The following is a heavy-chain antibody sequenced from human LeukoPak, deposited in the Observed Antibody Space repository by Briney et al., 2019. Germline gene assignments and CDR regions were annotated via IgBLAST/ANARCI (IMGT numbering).Heavy chain of an antibody. CDR1: GFTFSHYG. V-gene: IGHV3-33*06. J-gene: IGHJ6*03. CDR2: IWSDGSDK. Sequence: GGSLRLSCAASGFTFSHYGMHWVRQTPGAGLEWVAVIWSDGSDKYYAKSVKGRFTISRDNSKNTLYLQMNSLRAEDTAVYYCAKDLRGLSTLYYYYMDVWGKGTTVTVSS. CDR3: AKDLRGLSTLYYYYMDV. D-gene: IGHD3-16*02.